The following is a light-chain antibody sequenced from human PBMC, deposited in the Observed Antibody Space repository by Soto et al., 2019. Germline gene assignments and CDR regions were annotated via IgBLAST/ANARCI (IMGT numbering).Light chain of an antibody. V-gene: IGLV1-51*01. J-gene: IGLJ1*01. CDR1: ASNIGNDY. CDR3: GAWDSSLNVYV. Sequence: QSVLTQPPSVSAAPGHKVTMSGSGTASNIGNDYVSWYQQLPGEAPQLLIYDNNRRPSGIPDRFSGSRSDTSATLGITGLQTGDEADYYCGAWDSSLNVYVFGTGTKVTVL. CDR2: DNN.